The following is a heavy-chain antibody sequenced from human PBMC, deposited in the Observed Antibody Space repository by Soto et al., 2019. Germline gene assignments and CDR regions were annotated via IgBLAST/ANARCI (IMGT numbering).Heavy chain of an antibody. Sequence: SETLSLTCTVSGGSISSYYWSWIRQPPGKGLEWIGYIYYSGSTNYNPSLKSRVTISVDTSKNQFSLKLSSVTAADTAVYYCAREYDFWSGTDVWGQGTTVTVSS. J-gene: IGHJ6*02. CDR2: IYYSGST. CDR3: AREYDFWSGTDV. V-gene: IGHV4-59*01. D-gene: IGHD3-3*01. CDR1: GGSISSYY.